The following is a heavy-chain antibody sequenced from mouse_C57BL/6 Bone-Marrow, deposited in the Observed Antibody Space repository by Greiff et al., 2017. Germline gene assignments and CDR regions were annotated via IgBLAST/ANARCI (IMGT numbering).Heavy chain of an antibody. CDR2: IYPRSGNT. CDR3: ASRVLWAMDY. J-gene: IGHJ4*01. CDR1: GYTFTSYG. D-gene: IGHD1-1*02. V-gene: IGHV1-81*01. Sequence: ESGAELARPGASVKLSCKASGYTFTSYGISWVKQRTGQGLEWIGEIYPRSGNTYYNEKFKGKATLTADKSSSTAYMELRGLTSEDSAVYFCASRVLWAMDYWGQGTSVTVSS.